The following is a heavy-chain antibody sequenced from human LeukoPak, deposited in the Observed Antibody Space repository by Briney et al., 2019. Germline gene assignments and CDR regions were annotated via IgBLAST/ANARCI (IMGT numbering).Heavy chain of an antibody. Sequence: ASVKVSCKASGGTFSSYAISWVRQAPGQGLEWVGVSNPSGGTASYAQKFQGRVSMTRDMSTSTVYMELSSLRSDDTAVYYCARGNDGWPYYYYYYMDVWGKGTTVIVSS. CDR2: SNPSGGTA. D-gene: IGHD1-1*01. CDR3: ARGNDGWPYYYYYYMDV. CDR1: GGTFSSYA. J-gene: IGHJ6*03. V-gene: IGHV1-46*01.